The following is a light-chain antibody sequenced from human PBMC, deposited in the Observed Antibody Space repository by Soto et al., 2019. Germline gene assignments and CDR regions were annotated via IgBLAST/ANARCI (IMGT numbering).Light chain of an antibody. V-gene: IGKV3-11*01. CDR2: DTF. CDR3: QQRSNWPLT. CDR1: QSISSY. Sequence: EIVLTQSPATLSLSPGERATLSCRASQSISSYLAWYQQKPGQAPRLLIYDTFKRATGIPAKFSGSGSGTDITLTISSLEPEDFAVYYCQQRSNWPLTFSGGTRVEIK. J-gene: IGKJ4*01.